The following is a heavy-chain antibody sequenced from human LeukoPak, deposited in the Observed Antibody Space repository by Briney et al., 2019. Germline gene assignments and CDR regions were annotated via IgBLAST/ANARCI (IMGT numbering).Heavy chain of an antibody. CDR3: ARIHITMVRGVKHTYFDY. Sequence: GASVKVSCKTSGYTFTGYYMHWVRLAPGQGLEWLGWVDANSGGTKYAQKFQGRVTMTRDTSISTAYMELSRLRSDDTAVYYCARIHITMVRGVKHTYFDYWGQGTLVTVSS. J-gene: IGHJ4*02. D-gene: IGHD3-10*01. CDR1: GYTFTGYY. V-gene: IGHV1-2*02. CDR2: VDANSGGT.